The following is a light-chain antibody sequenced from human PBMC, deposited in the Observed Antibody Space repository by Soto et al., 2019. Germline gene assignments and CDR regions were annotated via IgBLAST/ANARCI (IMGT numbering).Light chain of an antibody. CDR1: SSDVGTFNL. V-gene: IGLV2-23*02. Sequence: QSALTQVASVSGSPGQSITISCTGTSSDVGTFNLVSWYQQHPGKAPRLMIYEVIKRPSGVSNRFSGSKSGNTASLTISGLQAEDEADYYCCSYAGSIVYVFGTGTKVTVL. J-gene: IGLJ1*01. CDR3: CSYAGSIVYV. CDR2: EVI.